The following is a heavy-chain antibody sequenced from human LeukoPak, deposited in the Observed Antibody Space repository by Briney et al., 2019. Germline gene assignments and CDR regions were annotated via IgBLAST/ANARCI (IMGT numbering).Heavy chain of an antibody. CDR2: IDPYSGGT. Sequence: ASVKVSCKASGYTFNDYYMDWVRQAPGQGLEWMGWIDPYSGGTNYAQKFQGRVTMTRDTSITTAYMELSRLNSDDTADYYCARGNYYGSGPLFGAWGQGTLVTVSS. D-gene: IGHD3-10*01. CDR1: GYTFNDYY. CDR3: ARGNYYGSGPLFGA. J-gene: IGHJ5*02. V-gene: IGHV1-2*02.